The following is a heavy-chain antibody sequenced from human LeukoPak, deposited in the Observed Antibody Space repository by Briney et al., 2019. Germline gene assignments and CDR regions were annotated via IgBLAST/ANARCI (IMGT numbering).Heavy chain of an antibody. CDR2: IIPIFGTA. D-gene: IGHD6-13*01. CDR3: ARQQQLVLAGAFDI. CDR1: GGTFSSYA. V-gene: IGHV1-69*13. J-gene: IGHJ3*02. Sequence: AASVKVSCKASGGTFSSYAISWVRQAPGQGLEWMGGIIPIFGTANYAQKFQGRVTITADESASTAYVELSSLRSEDMAVYYCARQQQLVLAGAFDIWGQGTMVTVSS.